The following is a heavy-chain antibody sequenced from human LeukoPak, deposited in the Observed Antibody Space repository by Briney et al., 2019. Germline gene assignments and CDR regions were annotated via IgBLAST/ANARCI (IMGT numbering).Heavy chain of an antibody. CDR3: ARVRIAVAGTYYYYGMDV. J-gene: IGHJ6*02. V-gene: IGHV1-18*01. D-gene: IGHD6-19*01. Sequence: ASVTVSCKASGYIFTSYGISWVRQAPGQGLEWMGWISADNGNTKYTQKFQGRVTMTTDTSTSTAYMELRSLRSDDTAVYYCARVRIAVAGTYYYYGMDVWGQGTTVTVSS. CDR1: GYIFTSYG. CDR2: ISADNGNT.